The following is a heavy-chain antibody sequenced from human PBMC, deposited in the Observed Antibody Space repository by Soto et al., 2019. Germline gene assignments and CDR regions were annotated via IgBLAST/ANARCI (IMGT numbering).Heavy chain of an antibody. CDR2: ISYDGSNN. CDR3: ARGDGPHYFCGMDV. Sequence: GGSLRLSCAASGLTFSSNAMNWVRQAPGKGLEWVAVISYDGSNNFYADSVKGRFTISRDNSKNTLYLEMNSLRAEDTAVYYCARGDGPHYFCGMDVWGQGTTVTVSS. V-gene: IGHV3-30-3*01. J-gene: IGHJ6*02. CDR1: GLTFSSNA.